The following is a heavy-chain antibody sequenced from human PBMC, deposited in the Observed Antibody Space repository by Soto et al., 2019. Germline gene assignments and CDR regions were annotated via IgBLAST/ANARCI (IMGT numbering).Heavy chain of an antibody. CDR1: GYTFTDYY. V-gene: IGHV1-2*02. Sequence: QVQLVQSGAEVKKPGDSVKVSCKTSGYTFTDYYMHWVRQAPGQGFEWVGGINPKSCGPKYVPKFQGRVTVTRDTSTSTAYMELNRLTSDDTAVYYCASEDCRNTNCLKGFDYWGQGTLVTVSS. CDR3: ASEDCRNTNCLKGFDY. D-gene: IGHD2-15*01. J-gene: IGHJ4*02. CDR2: INPKSCGP.